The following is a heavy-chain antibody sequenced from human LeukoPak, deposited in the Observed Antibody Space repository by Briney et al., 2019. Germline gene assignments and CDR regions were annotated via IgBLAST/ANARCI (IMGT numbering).Heavy chain of an antibody. Sequence: ASVKVSCKASGYTFTSYDINWVRQATGQGLEWMGWMNPNSGNTGYAQKFQGRVTITRNTSISTAYMELSSLRSEDTAVYYCARSKTGAALYYYYYMDVWGKGTTVTVSS. J-gene: IGHJ6*03. D-gene: IGHD1-1*01. V-gene: IGHV1-8*03. CDR1: GYTFTSYD. CDR2: MNPNSGNT. CDR3: ARSKTGAALYYYYYMDV.